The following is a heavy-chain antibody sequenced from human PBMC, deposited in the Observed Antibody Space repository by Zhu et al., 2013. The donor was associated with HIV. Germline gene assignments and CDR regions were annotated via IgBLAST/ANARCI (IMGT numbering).Heavy chain of an antibody. CDR1: GYTFTSYG. Sequence: QVQLVQSGAEVKKPGASVKVSCKASGYTFTSYGISWVRQAPGQGLEWMGWISAYNGNTNYAQKLQGRVTMTTDTSTSTAYMELRSLRSDDTAVYYCARDIVVVPAAINYYYYYGMDVWGQGTTVTVSS. D-gene: IGHD2-2*01. CDR3: ARDIVVVPAAINYYYYYGMDV. CDR2: ISAYNGNT. J-gene: IGHJ6*02. V-gene: IGHV1-18*01.